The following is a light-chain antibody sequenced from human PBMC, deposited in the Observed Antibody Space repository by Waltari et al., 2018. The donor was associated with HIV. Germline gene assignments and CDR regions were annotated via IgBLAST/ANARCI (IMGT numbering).Light chain of an antibody. V-gene: IGLV2-14*01. CDR3: SSYTTNSTYV. CDR1: SSDVGGYNY. CDR2: EVS. J-gene: IGLJ1*01. Sequence: QSALTHPASVSGSPGQSITISCTGTSSDVGGYNYVSWYQHHPGRAPKLMIYEVSNRPSGVSNRFSGSKSGNTASLTISGLQAEDEADYYCSSYTTNSTYVFGTGTKVTVL.